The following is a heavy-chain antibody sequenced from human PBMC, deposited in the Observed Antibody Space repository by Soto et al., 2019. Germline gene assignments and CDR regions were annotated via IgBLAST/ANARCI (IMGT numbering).Heavy chain of an antibody. CDR3: VKDHGDYTQYYSYYCGLDV. D-gene: IGHD4-17*01. V-gene: IGHV3-64D*06. J-gene: IGHJ6*02. CDR2: IVVDGVFG. Sequence: GGSLRPSCSASASTFSTYAMHWVRQALWKGLEYISGIVVDGVFGEYADSVKSRFTISRDNSKHSLYPQMSSQRPEDTAVYFCVKDHGDYTQYYSYYCGLDVWGQGTTVTVSS. CDR1: ASTFSTYA.